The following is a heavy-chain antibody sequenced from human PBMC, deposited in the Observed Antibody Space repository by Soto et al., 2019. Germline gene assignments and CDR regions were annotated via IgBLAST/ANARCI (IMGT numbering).Heavy chain of an antibody. Sequence: GGSLRLSCSASGFTFSSYAMHWVRQAPGKGLEYVSGIRGNGDPPFYADSVKGRFTISRDNSKDTLYLQMSSLSADDTAVYYCVKSRGGNNFDFFDWGQGALVTVSS. CDR2: IRGNGDPP. V-gene: IGHV3-64D*06. CDR3: VKSRGGNNFDFFD. J-gene: IGHJ4*02. D-gene: IGHD5-12*01. CDR1: GFTFSSYA.